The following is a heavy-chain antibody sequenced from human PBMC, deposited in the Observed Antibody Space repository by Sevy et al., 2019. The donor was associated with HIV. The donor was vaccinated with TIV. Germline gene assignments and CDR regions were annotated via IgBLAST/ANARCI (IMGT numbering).Heavy chain of an antibody. J-gene: IGHJ6*02. D-gene: IGHD2-15*01. CDR2: ISGSGRFT. CDR3: ATGFCSGATCPRDYYYYGMDV. CDR1: EFTFSSYA. V-gene: IGHV3-23*01. Sequence: GGSLRLSCSASEFTFSSYAMSWVRQAPGKGLEWVSSISGSGRFTYYADFVEGRFIISRDNSKNTLSMQMNSLRAEDTAVYYCATGFCSGATCPRDYYYYGMDVWGQGTTVTVSS.